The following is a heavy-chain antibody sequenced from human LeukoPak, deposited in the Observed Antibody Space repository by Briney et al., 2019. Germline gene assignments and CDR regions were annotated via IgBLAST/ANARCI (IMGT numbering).Heavy chain of an antibody. J-gene: IGHJ5*02. CDR1: GGSISSGGYY. D-gene: IGHD2-15*01. CDR3: ARQPCIGGSCPNPFDP. V-gene: IGHV4-31*03. Sequence: PSQTLSLTCTVSGGSISSGGYYWSWIRQHPGKGLEWIGYIYSSGSTSYNPSFKSRVTVSVDTSKNQFSLKLSSVTAADTAVYYCARQPCIGGSCPNPFDPWGQGTLVTVSS. CDR2: IYSSGST.